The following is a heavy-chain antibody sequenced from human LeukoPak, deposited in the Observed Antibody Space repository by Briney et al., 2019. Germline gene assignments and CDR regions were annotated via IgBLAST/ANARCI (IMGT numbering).Heavy chain of an antibody. V-gene: IGHV3-74*01. D-gene: IGHD3-22*01. CDR3: ARAPSEIGGYYPEYFRH. J-gene: IGHJ1*01. CDR1: GFTFSSYW. Sequence: PGGSPRLSCAASGFTFSSYWMHWVRQAPGKGLVWVSRIKSDGSTRYADSVKGRFTISRDNAKNTVSLQMNILRAEDTGVYYCARAPSEIGGYYPEYFRHWGQGTLVTV. CDR2: IKSDGST.